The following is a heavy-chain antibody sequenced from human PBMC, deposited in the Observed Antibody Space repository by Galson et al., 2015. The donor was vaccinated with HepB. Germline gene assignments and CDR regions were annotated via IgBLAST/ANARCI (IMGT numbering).Heavy chain of an antibody. J-gene: IGHJ4*02. V-gene: IGHV3-21*01. CDR3: ARGQGSWTTIDY. CDR2: ISSSSSYI. D-gene: IGHD6-13*01. Sequence: SLRLSCAASGFTFSSYSMNWVRQAPGKGLEWVSSISSSSSYIYYADSVKGRFTISRDNAKNSLYLQMNSLRAEDTAVYYCARGQGSWTTIDYWGQGTLVTVSS. CDR1: GFTFSSYS.